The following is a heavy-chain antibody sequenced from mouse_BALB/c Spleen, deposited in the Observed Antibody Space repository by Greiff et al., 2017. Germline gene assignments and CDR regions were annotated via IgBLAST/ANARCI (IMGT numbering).Heavy chain of an antibody. V-gene: IGHV1-5*01. CDR2: IYPGNSDT. D-gene: IGHD1-1*01. CDR1: GYSFTSYW. CDR3: TRNYYGSRGYFEY. Sequence: VQLQQSGTVLARPGASVKMSCKASGYSFTSYWMHWVKQRPGQGLEWIGAIYPGNSDTSYNQKFKGKAKLTAVTSASTAYMELSSLTNEDSAVYYCTRNYYGSRGYFEYWGEGTTLTVSS. J-gene: IGHJ2*01.